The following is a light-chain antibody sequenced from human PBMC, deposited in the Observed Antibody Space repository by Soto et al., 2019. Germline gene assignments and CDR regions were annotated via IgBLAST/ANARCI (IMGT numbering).Light chain of an antibody. V-gene: IGLV2-14*01. Sequence: SALTQPASVSGFPGQSVTISCTGTSGDLGAYKYVSWYQQHPGKAPTVIIYDVTNRPSGVSTRFSGSKSGDTASLTISGLQAEDEADYYCSSYLSSGTLFGTGTKVTVL. CDR3: SSYLSSGTL. CDR1: SGDLGAYKY. J-gene: IGLJ1*01. CDR2: DVT.